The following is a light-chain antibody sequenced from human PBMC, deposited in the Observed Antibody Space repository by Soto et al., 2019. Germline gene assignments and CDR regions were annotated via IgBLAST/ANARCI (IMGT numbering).Light chain of an antibody. V-gene: IGKV1-9*01. CDR3: QQFFDSPIT. J-gene: IGKJ5*01. Sequence: SIKKRNTGTCRASQGISTSLAWYQVKPGKAPKLLIYAASTLESGVPSRFSATVSGTEFSLTISSLQPEDFASYYCQQFFDSPITFGQGTRLEIK. CDR1: QGISTS. CDR2: AAS.